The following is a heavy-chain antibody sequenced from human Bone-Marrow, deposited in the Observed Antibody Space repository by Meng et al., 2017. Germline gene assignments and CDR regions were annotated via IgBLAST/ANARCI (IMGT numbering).Heavy chain of an antibody. J-gene: IGHJ4*02. CDR1: GFTFSSYD. V-gene: IGHV3-13*03. D-gene: IGHD3-10*01. CDR2: IGTAGDT. Sequence: GESLKTSRAARGFTFSSYDMHWVRQATGKGLEWVSAIGTAGDTYYPGSVKGQFTISRENAKNSLYLQMNSLRDEDTAVYYCARDYYGSVDYWGQGTLVTVSS. CDR3: ARDYYGSVDY.